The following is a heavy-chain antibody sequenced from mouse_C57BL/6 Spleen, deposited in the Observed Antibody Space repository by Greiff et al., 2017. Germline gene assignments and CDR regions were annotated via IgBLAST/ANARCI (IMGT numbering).Heavy chain of an antibody. CDR2: INYDGSST. CDR3: AREGDYDLYYYAMDY. Sequence: EVKLMESEGGLVQPGSSMKLSCTASGFTFSDYYMAWVRQVPEKGLEWVANINYDGSSTYYLDSLKSRFIISRDNAKNILYLQMSSLKSEDTATYYCAREGDYDLYYYAMDYWGQGTSVTVSS. J-gene: IGHJ4*01. D-gene: IGHD2-4*01. CDR1: GFTFSDYY. V-gene: IGHV5-16*01.